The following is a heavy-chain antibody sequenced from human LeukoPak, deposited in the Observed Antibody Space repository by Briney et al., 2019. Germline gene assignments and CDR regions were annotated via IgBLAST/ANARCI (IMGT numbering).Heavy chain of an antibody. Sequence: PGGSLRLSCAASGFTVSSNYMSWVRQAPGKGLEWVSVIYSGGSTYYADSVKGRFTISRDNSKNTLYLQMNSLRAEDTAVYYCARESHCSGGSCYRQFYNAFDIWGQGTMVTVSS. CDR2: IYSGGST. V-gene: IGHV3-66*01. D-gene: IGHD2-15*01. CDR1: GFTVSSNY. CDR3: ARESHCSGGSCYRQFYNAFDI. J-gene: IGHJ3*02.